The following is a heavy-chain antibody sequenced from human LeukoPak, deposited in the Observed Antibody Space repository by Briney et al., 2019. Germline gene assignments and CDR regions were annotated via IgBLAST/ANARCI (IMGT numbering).Heavy chain of an antibody. CDR1: GFTFSSYG. Sequence: GESLKISCAASGFTFSSYGMHWVRQAPGKGLEWVAFIRYDGSNKYYADSVKGRFTVSRDNSKNTLYLQMNSLRAEDTAVYYCAKDPVWFGEGYNWFDPWGQGTLVTVSS. D-gene: IGHD3-10*01. CDR3: AKDPVWFGEGYNWFDP. V-gene: IGHV3-30*02. CDR2: IRYDGSNK. J-gene: IGHJ5*02.